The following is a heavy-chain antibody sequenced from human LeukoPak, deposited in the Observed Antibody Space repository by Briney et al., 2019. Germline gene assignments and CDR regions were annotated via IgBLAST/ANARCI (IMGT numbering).Heavy chain of an antibody. CDR3: SRDLVLYGSSGYDFLSAFDI. D-gene: IGHD3-22*01. Sequence: GGSLRLSCAASGFTFDDYGMSWVRQAPGKGLEWVSGINWNGGSTGYADSVKGRFTISRDNAKNSLYLQMNSLRAEDTALYYGSRDLVLYGSSGYDFLSAFDIWSQGTMVTVTS. J-gene: IGHJ3*02. CDR1: GFTFDDYG. CDR2: INWNGGST. V-gene: IGHV3-20*04.